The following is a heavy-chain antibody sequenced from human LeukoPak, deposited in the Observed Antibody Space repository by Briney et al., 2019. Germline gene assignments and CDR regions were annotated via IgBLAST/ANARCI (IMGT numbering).Heavy chain of an antibody. J-gene: IGHJ3*01. CDR1: GYNFTNSW. CDR3: ARHSDDSSGYLDAFDV. CDR2: IYPGDSGP. D-gene: IGHD3-22*01. Sequence: ESLKISCKGFGYNFTNSWIGWVRQMPGKGLDWMGIIYPGDSGPKYSPSFQGQVTISADKSIRTAFLQWSSLKASDTAMYYCARHSDDSSGYLDAFDVWGQGTTVTVSS. V-gene: IGHV5-51*01.